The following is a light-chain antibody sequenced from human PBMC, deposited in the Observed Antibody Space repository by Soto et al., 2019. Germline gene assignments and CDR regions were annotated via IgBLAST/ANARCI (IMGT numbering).Light chain of an antibody. Sequence: EIVMTQSPAPLSVSPGERATLSCRASQSVSSNVGWYQQKPGQSPRLLIYGASTRATGIPVRFSGSWSGTEFTLTSSSLQSADFAIYDCQQYDNWPLTFGGGTKVEVK. J-gene: IGKJ4*01. CDR2: GAS. CDR3: QQYDNWPLT. V-gene: IGKV3D-15*01. CDR1: QSVSSN.